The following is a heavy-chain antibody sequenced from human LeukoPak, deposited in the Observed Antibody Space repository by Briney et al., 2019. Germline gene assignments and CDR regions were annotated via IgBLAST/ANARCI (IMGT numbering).Heavy chain of an antibody. CDR3: AKDYCSGGTCYYEV. J-gene: IGHJ4*02. CDR1: GFTFSGAW. D-gene: IGHD2-15*01. Sequence: GGSLRLSCAASGFTFSGAWMHWVRQAPGKGLEWVAAISGSRGNTYYADSVKGRFTISRDNSKNTLYLQMNSLRAEDTAVYYCAKDYCSGGTCYYEVWGQGTLVTVTS. V-gene: IGHV3-23*01. CDR2: ISGSRGNT.